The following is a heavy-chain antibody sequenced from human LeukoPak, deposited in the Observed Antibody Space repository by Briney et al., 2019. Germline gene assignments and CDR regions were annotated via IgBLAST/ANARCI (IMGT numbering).Heavy chain of an antibody. D-gene: IGHD3-22*01. Sequence: SSETLSLTCAVYGGSFSGYYWSWIRQPPGKGLEWIGEINHGGSTNYNPSLKSRVTISVDTSKNQFSLKLSSVTAADTAVYYCARAKAKYYYDSSGYVYWGQGTLVTVSS. J-gene: IGHJ4*02. CDR1: GGSFSGYY. CDR2: INHGGST. CDR3: ARAKAKYYYDSSGYVY. V-gene: IGHV4-34*01.